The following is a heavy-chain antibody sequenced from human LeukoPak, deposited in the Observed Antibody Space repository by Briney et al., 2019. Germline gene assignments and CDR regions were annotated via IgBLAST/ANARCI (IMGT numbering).Heavy chain of an antibody. CDR2: ISTSSSYI. J-gene: IGHJ4*02. Sequence: GGSLRLSCAASGFTFSNYNMNWVRQAPGKGLEWVSSISTSSSYIYYADSVKGRFTISKDNAKNSLYLQMNSLRAEDTAVYYCASRVGFDYWGQGALVTVSS. D-gene: IGHD1-26*01. CDR3: ASRVGFDY. V-gene: IGHV3-21*01. CDR1: GFTFSNYN.